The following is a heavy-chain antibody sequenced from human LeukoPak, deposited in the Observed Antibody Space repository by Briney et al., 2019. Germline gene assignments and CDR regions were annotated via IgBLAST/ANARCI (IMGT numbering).Heavy chain of an antibody. CDR2: ICSSGST. CDR3: ARFTKYDGGGSYLDI. CDR1: GGSISSYY. D-gene: IGHD3-22*01. V-gene: IGHV4-59*13. J-gene: IGHJ3*02. Sequence: SETLSLTCTVSGGSISSYYWSWIRQPPGKGLEWIGHICSSGSTTDNPSLKSRVTISLDTSKNQFSLRMSSVTAADTAVYYCARFTKYDGGGSYLDIWGQGTMVTVSS.